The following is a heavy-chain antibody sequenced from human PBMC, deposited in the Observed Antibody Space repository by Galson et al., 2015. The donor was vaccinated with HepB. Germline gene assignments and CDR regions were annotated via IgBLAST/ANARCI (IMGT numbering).Heavy chain of an antibody. CDR1: GFTFSSYS. V-gene: IGHV3-21*01. Sequence: SLRLSCAASGFTFSSYSMNWVRQAPGKGLEWVSSISSSSSYIYYADSVKGRFTISGDSAKNSLYLQMNSLRAEDTAVYYCARGDIIAARPIWFDPWGQGTLVTVSS. J-gene: IGHJ5*02. CDR3: ARGDIIAARPIWFDP. CDR2: ISSSSSYI. D-gene: IGHD6-6*01.